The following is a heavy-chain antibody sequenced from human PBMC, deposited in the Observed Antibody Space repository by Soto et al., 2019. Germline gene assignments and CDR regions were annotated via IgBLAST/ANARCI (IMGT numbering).Heavy chain of an antibody. CDR3: ARGGNSWYNY. V-gene: IGHV3-23*01. D-gene: IGHD6-13*01. CDR1: GFTFSSYT. CDR2: ISDTGGNT. Sequence: GGSLRLSCAASGFTFSSYTMAWVRQAPGKGLDWVSSISDTGGNTYYADSVKGRFTISRDNSKNTLYLQMNSLRADDTALYYCARGGNSWYNYWGQGALVTVS. J-gene: IGHJ4*02.